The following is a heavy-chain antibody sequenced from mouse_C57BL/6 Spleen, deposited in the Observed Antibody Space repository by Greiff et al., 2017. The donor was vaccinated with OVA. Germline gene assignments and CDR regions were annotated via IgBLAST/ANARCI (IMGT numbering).Heavy chain of an antibody. V-gene: IGHV5-9-1*02. J-gene: IGHJ4*01. CDR3: TRYYYGSSSYAMDY. D-gene: IGHD1-1*01. CDR2: ISSGGDYI. Sequence: EVQLVESGEGLVKPGGSLKLSCAASGFTFSSYAMSWVRQTPEKRLEWVAYISSGGDYIYYADTVKGRFTISRDNARNTLYLQMSSLKSEDTAMYYCTRYYYGSSSYAMDYWGQGTSVTVSS. CDR1: GFTFSSYA.